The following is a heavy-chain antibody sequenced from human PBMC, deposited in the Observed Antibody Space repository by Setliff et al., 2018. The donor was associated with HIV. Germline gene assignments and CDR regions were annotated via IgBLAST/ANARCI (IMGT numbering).Heavy chain of an antibody. D-gene: IGHD3-10*01. CDR2: VNPNSGDA. CDR3: ARNFGLSPSGKYYYYYGMDI. V-gene: IGHV1-2*02. CDR1: GFILTSNY. Sequence: ASVKVSCKASGFILTSNYMHWVRQAPGQGLEWLGWVNPNSGDAIYAQNFQGRVTMTRDTSINAAYMELRGLRSDDTAVYYCARNFGLSPSGKYYYYYGMDIWGQGTTVTVSS. J-gene: IGHJ6*02.